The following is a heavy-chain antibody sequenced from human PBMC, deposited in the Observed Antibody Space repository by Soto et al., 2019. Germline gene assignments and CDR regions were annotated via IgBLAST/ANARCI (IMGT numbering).Heavy chain of an antibody. V-gene: IGHV3-23*01. D-gene: IGHD3-22*01. Sequence: PGGSLRLSCAASGFTFSSYAMSWVRQAPGKGLEWVSAISGSGGSTYYADSVKGRFTISRDNSKNTLYLQMNSLRAEDTAVYYCAKVRGETYYYDSSGTPEYYFDYWGQGTLVTVSS. CDR3: AKVRGETYYYDSSGTPEYYFDY. CDR1: GFTFSSYA. CDR2: ISGSGGST. J-gene: IGHJ4*02.